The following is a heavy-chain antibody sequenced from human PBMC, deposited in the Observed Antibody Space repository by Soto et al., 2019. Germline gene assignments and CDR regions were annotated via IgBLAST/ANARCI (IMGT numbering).Heavy chain of an antibody. Sequence: GGSLRLSCAASGFTVSNNFMSWVRQAPGKGLEWVSALYSGGSTYYADSVEGRFTISRDNSENTLYLQMNSLRAEDTAVYYCARQKCSTGLCFPFCYWGQGTLVTVSS. D-gene: IGHD2-8*01. V-gene: IGHV3-66*04. CDR1: GFTVSNNF. CDR3: ARQKCSTGLCFPFCY. CDR2: LYSGGST. J-gene: IGHJ4*02.